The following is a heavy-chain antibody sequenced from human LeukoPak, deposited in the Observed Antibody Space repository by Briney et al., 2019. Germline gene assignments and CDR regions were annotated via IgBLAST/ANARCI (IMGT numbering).Heavy chain of an antibody. CDR2: ISGSGGST. V-gene: IGHV3-23*01. J-gene: IGHJ4*02. CDR1: GFTFSSYA. CDR3: AKVQRDYDILTGFDY. Sequence: GGSLRLSCAASGFTFSSYAMSWVRQAPGKGLEWVSAISGSGGSTYYADSVKGRFTISRDNSKNTLYLQMNSLRAEDTAVYYCAKVQRDYDILTGFDYWGRGTLVTVSS. D-gene: IGHD3-9*01.